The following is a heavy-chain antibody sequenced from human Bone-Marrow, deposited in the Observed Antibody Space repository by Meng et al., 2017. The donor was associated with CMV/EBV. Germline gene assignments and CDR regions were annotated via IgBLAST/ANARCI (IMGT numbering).Heavy chain of an antibody. CDR1: GGSIDSRGYY. D-gene: IGHD3-3*01. CDR2: IYYSGST. J-gene: IGHJ4*02. Sequence: SETLSLTCTVSGGSIDSRGYYWGWIRQSPGKGLEWIGYIYYSGSTNYNPSLKSRVTISVDTSKNQFSLKLSSVTAADTAVYYCASHSGGFWSGSRPGRYYFDYWGQGTLVTVSS. CDR3: ASHSGGFWSGSRPGRYYFDY. V-gene: IGHV4-61*08.